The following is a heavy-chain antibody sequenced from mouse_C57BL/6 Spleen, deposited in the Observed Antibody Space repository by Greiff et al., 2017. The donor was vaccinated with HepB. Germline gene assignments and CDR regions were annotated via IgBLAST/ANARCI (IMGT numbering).Heavy chain of an antibody. D-gene: IGHD3-3*01. CDR3: TRWGGTWGPWFAY. CDR2: IDPETGGT. Sequence: QVQLQQSGAELVRPGASVTLSCKASGYTFTDYEMHWVKQTPVHGLEWIGAIDPETGGTAYNQKFKGKAILTADKSSSTAYMELRSLTSEDSAVYYCTRWGGTWGPWFAYWGQGTLVTVSA. CDR1: GYTFTDYE. J-gene: IGHJ3*01. V-gene: IGHV1-15*01.